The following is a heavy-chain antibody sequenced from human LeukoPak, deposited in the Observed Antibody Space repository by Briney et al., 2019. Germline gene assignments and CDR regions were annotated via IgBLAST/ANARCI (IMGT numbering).Heavy chain of an antibody. CDR3: ARGAVYFDY. CDR2: IYTSGST. CDR1: GGSISSSSYY. D-gene: IGHD1-14*01. V-gene: IGHV4-61*02. Sequence: SETLSLTCTVSGGSISSSSYYWSWIRQPAGEGLEWIGRIYTSGSTNYNPSLKSRVTMSVDTSKNQFSLKLSSVTAADTAVYYCARGAVYFDYWGQGTLVTVSS. J-gene: IGHJ4*02.